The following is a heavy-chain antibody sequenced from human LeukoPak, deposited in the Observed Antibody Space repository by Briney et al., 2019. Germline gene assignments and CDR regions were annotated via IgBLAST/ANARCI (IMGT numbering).Heavy chain of an antibody. D-gene: IGHD3-10*01. V-gene: IGHV1-8*01. CDR2: MNPDSGNT. CDR1: GYTFTSYD. CDR3: ARGIARGVPYNWFDP. Sequence: GASGTVSFKSSGYTFTSYDINLGRQPTGQGLGLMCGMNPDSGNTGYAQKFQGRVTMTRNTSISTAYMELYSLESEDTAVYYCARGIARGVPYNWFDPWGQGTLVTVSS. J-gene: IGHJ5*02.